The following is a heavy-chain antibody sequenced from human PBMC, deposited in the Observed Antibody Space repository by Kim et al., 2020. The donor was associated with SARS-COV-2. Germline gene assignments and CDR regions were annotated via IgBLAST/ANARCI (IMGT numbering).Heavy chain of an antibody. J-gene: IGHJ4*02. CDR2: IYSGGST. D-gene: IGHD3-3*01. CDR3: ASGSPITIFGVVIPAVHFDY. CDR1: GFTVSSNY. Sequence: GGSLRLSCAASGFTVSSNYMSWVRQAPGKGLEWVSVIYSGGSTYYADSVKGRFTISRDNSKNTLYLQMNSLRAEDTAVYYCASGSPITIFGVVIPAVHFDYWGQGTLVTVSS. V-gene: IGHV3-66*01.